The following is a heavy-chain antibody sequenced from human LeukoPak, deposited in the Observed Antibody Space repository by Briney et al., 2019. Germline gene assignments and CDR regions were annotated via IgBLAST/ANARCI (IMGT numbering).Heavy chain of an antibody. Sequence: SETLSLTCAVYGGSFSGYYWSWIRQPPGKGLEWIGEINHSGSTNYNPSLKSRVTISVDTSKNQFSLKLSSVTAADTAVYYCARVFATGTLYYFDYWGQGTLVTVPS. CDR1: GGSFSGYY. CDR2: INHSGST. CDR3: ARVFATGTLYYFDY. D-gene: IGHD1-7*01. V-gene: IGHV4-34*01. J-gene: IGHJ4*02.